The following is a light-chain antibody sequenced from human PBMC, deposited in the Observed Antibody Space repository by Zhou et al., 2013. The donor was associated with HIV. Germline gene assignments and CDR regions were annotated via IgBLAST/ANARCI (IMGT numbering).Light chain of an antibody. CDR3: QQYGNSIWT. V-gene: IGKV3-20*01. CDR2: AAS. CDR1: QSVSSSY. Sequence: EFVLTQSPGTLSLSPGERATLSCRASQSVSSSYLAWYQQKPGQAPRLLIYAASSRATGIPDRFSGSGSGTDFTLTISRLEPEDFAVYYCQQYGNSIWTFGQGTKVEIK. J-gene: IGKJ1*01.